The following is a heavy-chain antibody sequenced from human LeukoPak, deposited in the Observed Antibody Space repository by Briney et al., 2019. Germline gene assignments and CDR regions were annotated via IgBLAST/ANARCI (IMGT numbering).Heavy chain of an antibody. V-gene: IGHV4-31*03. Sequence: SETLSLTCTVSGGSISSGGYYWSWIRQHPGKGLEWIGYIYYSGSTYYNPSLKSRVTISVDTSKNQFSLKLSSVTAADTAVYYCARGWNRGAFDIWGQGTMVTASS. CDR2: IYYSGST. J-gene: IGHJ3*02. CDR1: GGSISSGGYY. D-gene: IGHD1-1*01. CDR3: ARGWNRGAFDI.